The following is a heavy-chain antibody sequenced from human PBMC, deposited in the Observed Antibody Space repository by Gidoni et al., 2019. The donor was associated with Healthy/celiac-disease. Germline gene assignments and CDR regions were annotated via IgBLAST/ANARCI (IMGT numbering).Heavy chain of an antibody. J-gene: IGHJ4*02. CDR1: GGSISSSSYY. D-gene: IGHD3-22*01. CDR3: ARRLTYYYDSSGWLSRDY. Sequence: QLQLQESGPGLVKPSETLSLTCTVSGGSISSSSYYWGWIRQPPGKGLEWIGSIYYSGSTYYNPSLKRRVTISVDTSKNQFSLKLSSVTAADTAVYYCARRLTYYYDSSGWLSRDYWGQGTLVTVSS. CDR2: IYYSGST. V-gene: IGHV4-39*01.